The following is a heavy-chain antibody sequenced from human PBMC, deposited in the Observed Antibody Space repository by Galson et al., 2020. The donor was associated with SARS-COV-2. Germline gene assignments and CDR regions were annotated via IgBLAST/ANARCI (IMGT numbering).Heavy chain of an antibody. CDR2: IYSDVST. J-gene: IGHJ4*02. Sequence: GGSLRLSCAASGFTVSVTYMSWVRQAPGKGLEWVSIIYSDVSTYYADSVKGRFTISRDDSKNTLFLQMNSLRAEDTVMYYCARNDFWSGYYFDSWGQGTLVTVSS. V-gene: IGHV3-53*01. D-gene: IGHD3-3*01. CDR3: ARNDFWSGYYFDS. CDR1: GFTVSVTY.